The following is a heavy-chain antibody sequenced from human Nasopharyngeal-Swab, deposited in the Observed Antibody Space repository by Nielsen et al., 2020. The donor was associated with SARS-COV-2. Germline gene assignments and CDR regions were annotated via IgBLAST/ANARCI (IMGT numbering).Heavy chain of an antibody. Sequence: SETLSLICAVYGGSFSGYYWSWIRQPPGKGLEWIGEINHSGSTNYNPSLKSRVTISVDTSKNQFSLKLSSVTAADTAVYYCARGRNGGTHLWGQGTLVTVSS. J-gene: IGHJ4*02. CDR2: INHSGST. V-gene: IGHV4-34*01. D-gene: IGHD4-23*01. CDR1: GGSFSGYY. CDR3: ARGRNGGTHL.